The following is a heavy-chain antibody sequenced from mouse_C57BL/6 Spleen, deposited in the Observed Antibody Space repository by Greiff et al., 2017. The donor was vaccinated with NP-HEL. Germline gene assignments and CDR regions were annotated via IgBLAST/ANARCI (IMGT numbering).Heavy chain of an antibody. CDR1: GFSLTSYG. Sequence: VNVVESGPGLVQPSQSLSITCTVSGFSLTSYGVHWVRQSPGKGLEWLGVIWSGGSTDYNAAFISRLSISKDNPKSQVFFKMNRLHADDTSIYYCARNENYYGSSNFDYWGQGTTLTVSS. CDR3: ARNENYYGSSNFDY. J-gene: IGHJ2*01. D-gene: IGHD1-1*01. CDR2: IWSGGST. V-gene: IGHV2-2*01.